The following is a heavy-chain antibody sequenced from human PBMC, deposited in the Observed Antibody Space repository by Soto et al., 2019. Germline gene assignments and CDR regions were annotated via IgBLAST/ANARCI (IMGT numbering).Heavy chain of an antibody. J-gene: IGHJ6*02. CDR3: ARFLGGAGSYYDGQNYNYYNGMDV. Sequence: ASVKVSCKASGGPYNSFAISWVRQAPGQGLEWIGGIIPVFGTATYAQKFKGRVTITAEESTSTAYMELSSLTSEDTAVYYCARFLGGAGSYYDGQNYNYYNGMDVWGQGTRVTVSS. D-gene: IGHD3-10*01. CDR1: GGPYNSFA. V-gene: IGHV1-69*13. CDR2: IIPVFGTA.